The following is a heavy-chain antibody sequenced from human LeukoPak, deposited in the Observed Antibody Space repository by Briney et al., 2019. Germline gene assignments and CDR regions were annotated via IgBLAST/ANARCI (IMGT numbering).Heavy chain of an antibody. Sequence: GGSLRLSCAASGFTISSYGMHWVRQAPGKGLEWVAVIWYDGSNKYYADSVKGRFTISRDNSKNTLYLQMNSLRAEDTAVYYCAKGDCSSTSCSLRPIDYWGQGTLVTVSS. J-gene: IGHJ4*02. CDR3: AKGDCSSTSCSLRPIDY. V-gene: IGHV3-33*06. CDR2: IWYDGSNK. CDR1: GFTISSYG. D-gene: IGHD2-2*01.